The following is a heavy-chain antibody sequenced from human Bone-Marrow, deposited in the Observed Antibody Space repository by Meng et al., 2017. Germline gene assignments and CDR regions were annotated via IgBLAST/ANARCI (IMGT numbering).Heavy chain of an antibody. Sequence: EVQLVESGGGLVQPGGSLRLSCAASGFTFSNYAMSWVRQAPGQGLEWVSAISGRGGSTYYADSVKGRFTISRDNSKNTLYLQMNSLRAEDTAVYYCAEGGLEGDFDYWGQGTLVTVSS. CDR1: GFTFSNYA. D-gene: IGHD1-1*01. J-gene: IGHJ4*02. CDR2: ISGRGGST. CDR3: AEGGLEGDFDY. V-gene: IGHV3-23*04.